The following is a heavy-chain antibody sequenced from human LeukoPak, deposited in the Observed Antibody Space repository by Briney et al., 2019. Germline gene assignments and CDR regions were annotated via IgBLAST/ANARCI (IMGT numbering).Heavy chain of an antibody. V-gene: IGHV2-70*11. CDR2: IDWDDDK. CDR1: GFSLSTSGMC. CDR3: ARIGSSGWGLFDY. J-gene: IGHJ4*02. Sequence: SGPTLVNPTQTLTLTRTFSGFSLSTSGMCVSWIRQPPGKALEWLARIDWDDDKYYSTFLKTRLTISKDTSKNQVVLTMTNMDPVDTATYYCARIGSSGWGLFDYWGQGTLVTVSS. D-gene: IGHD6-19*01.